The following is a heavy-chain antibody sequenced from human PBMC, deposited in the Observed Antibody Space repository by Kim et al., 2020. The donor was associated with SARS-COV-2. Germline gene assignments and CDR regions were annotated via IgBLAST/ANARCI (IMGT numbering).Heavy chain of an antibody. V-gene: IGHV3-7*01. CDR2: IKQDGSEK. D-gene: IGHD3-9*01. CDR3: ARGGWGGFLTGYSRMGEGDY. Sequence: GGSLRLSCAASGFTFSSYWMSWVRQAPGKGLEWVANIKQDGSEKYYVDSVKGRFTISRDNAKNSLYLQMNSLRAEDTAVYYCARGGWGGFLTGYSRMGEGDYWGQGTLVTVSS. CDR1: GFTFSSYW. J-gene: IGHJ4*02.